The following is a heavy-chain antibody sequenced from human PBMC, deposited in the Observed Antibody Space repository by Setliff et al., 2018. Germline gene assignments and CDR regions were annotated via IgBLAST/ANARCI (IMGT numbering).Heavy chain of an antibody. V-gene: IGHV4-59*01. CDR3: ARENGYCSGGACYFMFDY. Sequence: SETLSLTCTVSGGSISSYDWSWIRQSPGKGLEWIGNIYYSGTTNYNPSLKSRVTISADTSKNQFSLRLTSVTAADTAIYYCARENGYCSGGACYFMFDYWGQGTLGTSPQ. CDR2: IYYSGTT. D-gene: IGHD2-15*01. CDR1: GGSISSYD. J-gene: IGHJ4*02.